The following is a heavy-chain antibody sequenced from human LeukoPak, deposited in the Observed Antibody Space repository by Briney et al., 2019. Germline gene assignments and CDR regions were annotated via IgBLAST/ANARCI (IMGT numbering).Heavy chain of an antibody. CDR1: GYTFISFA. J-gene: IGHJ3*02. CDR2: INTNTGNP. Sequence: ASVKVSCKASGYTFISFAMSWVRQAPGQGLEWMGWINTNTGNPTYAQGFTGRFVFSLDTSVSTAYLQISSLKAEDTAVYYCARRTNYGGNSLIAFDIWGQGTMVTVSS. D-gene: IGHD4-23*01. V-gene: IGHV7-4-1*02. CDR3: ARRTNYGGNSLIAFDI.